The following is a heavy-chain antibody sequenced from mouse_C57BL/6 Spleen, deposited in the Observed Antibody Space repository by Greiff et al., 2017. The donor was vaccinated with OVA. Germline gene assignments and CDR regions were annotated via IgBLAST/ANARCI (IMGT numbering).Heavy chain of an antibody. CDR3: ARDSLIYDGYYDY. D-gene: IGHD2-3*01. CDR2: INYDGSST. Sequence: DVKLVESEGGLVQPGSSMKLSCTASGFTFSDYYMAWVRQVPEKGLEWVANINYDGSSTYYLDSLKSRFIISRDNAKNILYLQMSSLKSEDTATYYWARDSLIYDGYYDYWGQGTSVTVSS. CDR1: GFTFSDYY. V-gene: IGHV5-16*01. J-gene: IGHJ4*01.